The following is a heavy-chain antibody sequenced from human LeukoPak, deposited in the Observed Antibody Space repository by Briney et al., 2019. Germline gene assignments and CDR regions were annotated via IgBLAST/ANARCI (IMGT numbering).Heavy chain of an antibody. CDR3: ATALYCSSTSCYPYYYYYGMDV. Sequence: GGSLRLSCAASGFTFSNFWMSWVRQAPGKGLEWVANIRRDGNEKYYVDSLKGRFTISRDNAKNSVYLQMSSLRAEDTAVYYCATALYCSSTSCYPYYYYYGMDVWGQGTTVTVSS. CDR2: IRRDGNEK. V-gene: IGHV3-7*01. CDR1: GFTFSNFW. D-gene: IGHD2-2*01. J-gene: IGHJ6*02.